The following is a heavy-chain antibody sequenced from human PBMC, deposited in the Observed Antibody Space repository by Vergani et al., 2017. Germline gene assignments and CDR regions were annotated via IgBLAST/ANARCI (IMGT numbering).Heavy chain of an antibody. J-gene: IGHJ2*01. D-gene: IGHD3-16*01. CDR2: INYVGRS. V-gene: IGHV4-39*01. CDR1: GGSINPSSSF. CDR3: AGGRGDNWYFDL. Sequence: QLQLQESGPGLVKPSETLSLICTVSGGSINPSSSFWGWIRQSPGKGLEWIGSINYVGRSYYIPSLQSRATVFVDTSKSQFSLNLTSVTAADTAVYYCAGGRGDNWYFDLWGRGTLVTVSS.